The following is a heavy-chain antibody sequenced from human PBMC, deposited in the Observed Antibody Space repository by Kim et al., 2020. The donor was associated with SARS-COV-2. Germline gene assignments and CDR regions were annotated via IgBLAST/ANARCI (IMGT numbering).Heavy chain of an antibody. V-gene: IGHV3-23*01. CDR3: AKPVVVAATRLLYYFDY. Sequence: GGSLRLSCAASGFTFSSYAMSWVRQAPGKGLEWVSAISGSGGSTYYADSVKGRFTISRDNSKNTLYLQMNSLRAEDTAVYYCAKPVVVAATRLLYYFDYWGQGTLVTVSS. J-gene: IGHJ4*02. CDR2: ISGSGGST. D-gene: IGHD2-15*01. CDR1: GFTFSSYA.